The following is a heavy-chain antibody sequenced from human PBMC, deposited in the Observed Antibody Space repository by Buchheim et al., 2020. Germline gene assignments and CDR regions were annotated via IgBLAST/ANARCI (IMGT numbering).Heavy chain of an antibody. CDR3: AKDGRPYSSSWFDC. D-gene: IGHD6-13*01. CDR2: ITEGGRT. Sequence: EVQLLESGGGLVQPGGSLRLSCAASGFTFSSYAMSWVRKGPGKGMEWVSAITEGGRTYYADSVKGRFTISRDNSQNTLYLQMNSLRAEDTAVYYCAKDGRPYSSSWFDCWGQGTL. CDR1: GFTFSSYA. V-gene: IGHV3-23*01. J-gene: IGHJ4*02.